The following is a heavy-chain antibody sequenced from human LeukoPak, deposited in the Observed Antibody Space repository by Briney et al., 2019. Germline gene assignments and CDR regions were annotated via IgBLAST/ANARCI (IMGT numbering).Heavy chain of an antibody. J-gene: IGHJ4*02. CDR1: GGTFSRDA. CDR2: INLILWSS. D-gene: IGHD1-26*01. V-gene: IGHV1-69*13. CDR3: ATVYSGSYYFDY. Sequence: AVNVSCKASGGTFSRDASNWLRQPPGQGLEWMGGINLILWSSNYARQFRGRVMLTADEYANTVYIDLNGLTSNDTSVYYCATVYSGSYYFDYWGQGTLVTVSS.